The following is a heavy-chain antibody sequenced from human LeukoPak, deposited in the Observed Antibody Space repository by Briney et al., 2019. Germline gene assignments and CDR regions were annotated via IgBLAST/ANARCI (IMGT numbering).Heavy chain of an antibody. CDR3: AREGRAIAGTGFDY. J-gene: IGHJ4*01. D-gene: IGHD2-21*01. Sequence: SGGSLRLSCATSGFNFTSHWKSGVGQAPGRGREGVANIEEDGGENSYVDSVRGRFIISRDNAKNSLYLQMNSLRAEDTAVYYCAREGRAIAGTGFDYWGQGTLVTVSS. CDR2: IEEDGGEN. CDR1: GFNFTSHW. V-gene: IGHV3-7*01.